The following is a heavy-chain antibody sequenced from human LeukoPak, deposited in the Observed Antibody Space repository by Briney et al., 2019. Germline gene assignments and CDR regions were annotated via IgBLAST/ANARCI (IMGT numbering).Heavy chain of an antibody. D-gene: IGHD2-2*01. CDR3: ARERGGGNIVVVPAAISCWFDP. V-gene: IGHV1-69*01. J-gene: IGHJ5*02. Sequence: SVKVSCKASGGTFSSYAVSWVRQAPGQGLEWMGGIIPIFGTANYAQKFQGRVTITADESTSTAYMELSSLRSEDTAVYYCARERGGGNIVVVPAAISCWFDPWGQGTLVTVSS. CDR1: GGTFSSYA. CDR2: IIPIFGTA.